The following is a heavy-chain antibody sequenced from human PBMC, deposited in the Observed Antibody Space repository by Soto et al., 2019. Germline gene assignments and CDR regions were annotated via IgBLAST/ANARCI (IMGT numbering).Heavy chain of an antibody. CDR3: AKEGLNDYGDY. CDR2: ISGSGGST. J-gene: IGHJ4*02. V-gene: IGHV3-23*01. CDR1: GFTFSSYA. Sequence: EVQLLESGGGLVQPGGSLRLSCSASGFTFSSYAMRLVRQAPGKGLEWVSAISGSGGSTYYADSVKGRFTISRDNSKNTLYLQMNSLRAEDTAAYYCAKEGLNDYGDYWGQGTLVTVSS.